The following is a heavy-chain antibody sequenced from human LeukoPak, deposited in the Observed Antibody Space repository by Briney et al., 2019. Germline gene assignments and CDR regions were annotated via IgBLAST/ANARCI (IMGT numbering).Heavy chain of an antibody. CDR3: ARALSGAHSGSYYFEF. CDR2: IYPDDSRT. D-gene: IGHD1-26*01. Sequence: GESLKISCQGSGYSFTKYWIGWVRQMPGKGLEWMGVIYPDDSRTKYSPSFQGQVTFSADKSIGTAYLQWSSLTASDTAMFYCARALSGAHSGSYYFEFWGQGTLVTVSS. CDR1: GYSFTKYW. V-gene: IGHV5-51*01. J-gene: IGHJ4*02.